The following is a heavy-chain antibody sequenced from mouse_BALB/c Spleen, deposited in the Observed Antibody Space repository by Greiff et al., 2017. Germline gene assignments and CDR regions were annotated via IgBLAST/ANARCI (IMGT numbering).Heavy chain of an antibody. V-gene: IGHV2-4-1*01. J-gene: IGHJ4*01. D-gene: IGHD4-1*01. Sequence: VKVVESGPGLVQPSQSLSITCTVSGFSLTSYGVHWVRQSPGKGLEWLGVIWSGGSTDYNAAFISRLSISKDNSKSQVFFKMNSLQADDTAIYYWARTGANWDLWYAMDYWGQGTSVTVSS. CDR3: ARTGANWDLWYAMDY. CDR2: IWSGGST. CDR1: GFSLTSYG.